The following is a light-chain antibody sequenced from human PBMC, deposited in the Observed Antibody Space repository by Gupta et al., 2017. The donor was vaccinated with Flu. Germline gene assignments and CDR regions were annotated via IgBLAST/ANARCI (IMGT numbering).Light chain of an antibody. V-gene: IGKV1-5*03. CDR2: KTS. CDR1: QSISSL. CDR3: AFQHT. Sequence: MTQFPSTLSASVGDRVTITCRASQSISSLLAGDQQKPGKAPKILIYKTSSLKSGVQSRLSGSGSGTEFTRTINSMQTDDSATYYGAFQHTFGQGTKLEIK. J-gene: IGKJ2*01.